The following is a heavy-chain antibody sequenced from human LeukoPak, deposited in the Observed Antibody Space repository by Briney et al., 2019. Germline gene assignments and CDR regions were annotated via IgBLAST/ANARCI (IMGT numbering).Heavy chain of an antibody. CDR1: GFTFSNYA. V-gene: IGHV3-48*02. CDR3: ARARSGWYMDY. CDR2: ITGSSSSI. D-gene: IGHD6-19*01. J-gene: IGHJ4*02. Sequence: GGSLRLSCAASGFTFSNYAMYWVRQAPGKGLEWVSFITGSSSSIFYADSVKGRFTIPRDNAKNSVYLQMNSLRDDDTAVYYCARARSGWYMDYWGQGTLVTVSS.